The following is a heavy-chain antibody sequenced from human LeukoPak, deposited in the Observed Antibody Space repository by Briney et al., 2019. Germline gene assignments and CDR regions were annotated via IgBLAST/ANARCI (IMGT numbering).Heavy chain of an antibody. CDR2: INHSGST. J-gene: IGHJ5*02. Sequence: PSETLSLTCAVYGGSFSGYYWSWIRQPPGKGLEGIGEINHSGSTNYNPSLKSRVTISVDTSKNQFSLKLSSVTAADTAVYYCARVGVVVAATWQAPHNWFDPWGQGTLVTVSS. D-gene: IGHD2-15*01. V-gene: IGHV4-34*01. CDR3: ARVGVVVAATWQAPHNWFDP. CDR1: GGSFSGYY.